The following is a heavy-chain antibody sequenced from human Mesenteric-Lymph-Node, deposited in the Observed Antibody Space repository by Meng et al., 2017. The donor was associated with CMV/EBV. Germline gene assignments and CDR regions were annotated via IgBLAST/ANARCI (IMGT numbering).Heavy chain of an antibody. CDR2: ISSSSSYI. V-gene: IGHV3-21*01. Sequence: GESLKISCAASGFTFSSYSMNWVRQAPGKGLEWVSSISSSSSYIYYADSVKGRFTISRDNAKNSLYLQMNSLRAEDTAVYYCARAGKYCSSTSCISAPAFDIWGQGTMVTVSS. J-gene: IGHJ3*02. D-gene: IGHD2-2*01. CDR1: GFTFSSYS. CDR3: ARAGKYCSSTSCISAPAFDI.